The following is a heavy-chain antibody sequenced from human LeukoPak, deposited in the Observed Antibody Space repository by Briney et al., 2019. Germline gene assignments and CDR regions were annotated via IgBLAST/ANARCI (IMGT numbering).Heavy chain of an antibody. CDR3: AKGNGYNQGGYFDY. CDR1: GFTFSSYA. CDR2: ISYDGSNK. D-gene: IGHD5-24*01. J-gene: IGHJ4*02. V-gene: IGHV3-30*18. Sequence: GGSLRLSCAASGFTFSSYAMHWVRQAPGKGLEWVAVISYDGSNKYYADSVKGRFTISRDNSKNTLYLQMNSLRAEDTAVYYCAKGNGYNQGGYFDYWGQGTLVTVSS.